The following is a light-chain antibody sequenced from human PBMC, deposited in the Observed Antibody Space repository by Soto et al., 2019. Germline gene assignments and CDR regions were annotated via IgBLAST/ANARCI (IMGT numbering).Light chain of an antibody. Sequence: DIQMTQSPSSLSASVGERVTITCRASQSISSYLNWYQQKPGKAPKLLIYAASSLQSGVPSRFSGSGSGTDFTLTISSLQPEDFATYYCQQSYSTPFSLTFGGGTKVDIK. CDR3: QQSYSTPFSLT. CDR2: AAS. CDR1: QSISSY. J-gene: IGKJ4*01. V-gene: IGKV1-39*01.